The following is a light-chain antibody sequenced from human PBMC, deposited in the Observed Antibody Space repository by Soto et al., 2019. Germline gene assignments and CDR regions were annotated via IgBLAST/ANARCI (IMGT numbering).Light chain of an antibody. Sequence: DIQMTQSPSTLSASVGDRVTITCRASQTISSWLAWYQQKPWTAPQLLIYKASTLESGVPSRFSGSGSGTEFTLTISSLQPDDFATYYCQQYNTYSYTFGQGTKVEIK. CDR2: KAS. CDR3: QQYNTYSYT. J-gene: IGKJ2*01. CDR1: QTISSW. V-gene: IGKV1-5*03.